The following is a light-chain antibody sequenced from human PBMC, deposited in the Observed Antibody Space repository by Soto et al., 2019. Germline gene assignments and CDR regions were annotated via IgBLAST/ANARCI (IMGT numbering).Light chain of an antibody. CDR3: QQYDSYPYT. CDR2: KAS. J-gene: IGKJ2*01. CDR1: QSISTW. Sequence: DIQMTQSPSTLSASVGARVTITCRASQSISTWLAWYQQKPGKAPKVLIYKASSLETGVPPRFSGSGSGTEFTLTISSLQPGDFATYYCQQYDSYPYTFGQGTKLEIK. V-gene: IGKV1-5*03.